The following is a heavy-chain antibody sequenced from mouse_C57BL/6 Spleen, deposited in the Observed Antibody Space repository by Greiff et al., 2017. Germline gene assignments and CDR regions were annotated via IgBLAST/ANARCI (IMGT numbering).Heavy chain of an antibody. CDR3: AREDGYFLDAMDY. CDR1: GYTFTSYW. V-gene: IGHV1-61*01. CDR2: LYPSDSET. Sequence: VQLQQPGAELVRPGSSVKLSCKASGYTFTSYWMDWVKQRPGQGLEWIGNLYPSDSETHYNQKFKDKATLTVDKSSSTAYMQLSSLTSEDSAVYYCAREDGYFLDAMDYWGQGTSVTVSS. D-gene: IGHD2-3*01. J-gene: IGHJ4*01.